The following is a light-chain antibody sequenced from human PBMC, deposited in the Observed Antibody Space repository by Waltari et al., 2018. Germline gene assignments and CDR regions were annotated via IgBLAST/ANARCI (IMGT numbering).Light chain of an antibody. V-gene: IGLV1-40*01. CDR3: QSYDTSLSVV. CDR1: GPHIGAGYA. J-gene: IGLJ3*02. Sequence: QSVLTQPPSVSGAPGQRVPISCTGSGPHIGAGYAVHWYQQLPRAAPKLLIYGTSSRPLGVPDRFFGSTSGTSASLAITGLQAEDEAVYYCQSYDTSLSVVFGGGTKLTVL. CDR2: GTS.